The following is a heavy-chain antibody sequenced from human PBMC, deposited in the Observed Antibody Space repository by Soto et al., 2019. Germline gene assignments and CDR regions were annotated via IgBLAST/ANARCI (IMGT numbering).Heavy chain of an antibody. CDR3: AHTMAPRIFDY. CDR2: INSNTGGT. J-gene: IGHJ4*02. D-gene: IGHD3-3*01. CDR1: GYTFTSHY. V-gene: IGHV1-46*01. Sequence: ASVKVSCKASGYTFTSHYMHWVRQAPGQGLEWMGVINSNTGGTTYTQNFQGRLTMTTDTSTSTVYMELSSLRSADTATYYCAHTMAPRIFDYWGQGILVTVSS.